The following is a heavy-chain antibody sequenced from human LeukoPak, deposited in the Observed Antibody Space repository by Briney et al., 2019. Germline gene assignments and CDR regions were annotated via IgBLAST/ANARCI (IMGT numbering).Heavy chain of an antibody. D-gene: IGHD3-10*01. CDR3: AKRSGGLLRYFDY. CDR2: ISDSGGAT. CDR1: AFPFRNCA. J-gene: IGHJ4*02. V-gene: IGHV3-23*01. Sequence: PGGSLRLSCAASAFPFRNCAMTWVSQAQGRGLEWVSIISDSGGATDYADSVKGRVTIVRDNSKNTLYLQMNSLRAEDTAVYYCAKRSGGLLRYFDYWGQGTLVTVSS.